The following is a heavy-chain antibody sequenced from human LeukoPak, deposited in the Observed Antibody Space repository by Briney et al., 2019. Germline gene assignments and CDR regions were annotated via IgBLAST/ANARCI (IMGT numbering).Heavy chain of an antibody. V-gene: IGHV1-69*13. CDR1: GGTFSSYA. D-gene: IGHD2-21*01. CDR2: IIPIFGTA. CDR3: ARDRVYCGGDCFNPDAFDI. Sequence: GASVKVSCKASGGTFSSYAISWVRQAPGQGVEWMGGIIPIFGTANYAQKFQGRVTITADESTSTAYMELSSLRSEDTAVYYCARDRVYCGGDCFNPDAFDIWGQGTMVTVSS. J-gene: IGHJ3*02.